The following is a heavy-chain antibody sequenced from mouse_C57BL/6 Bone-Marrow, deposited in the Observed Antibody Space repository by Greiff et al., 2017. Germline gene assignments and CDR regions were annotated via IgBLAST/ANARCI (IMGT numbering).Heavy chain of an antibody. Sequence: QVQLQQPGAELVRPGSSVKLSCKASGYTFTSYWMDWVKQRPGQGLEWIGNIYTSDSETHYNQKFKDKATLTVDKSSSTAYMQLSSLTSEDSAVDYCARLGDDCGGFSYWGQGTLVTVSA. CDR1: GYTFTSYW. V-gene: IGHV1-61*01. J-gene: IGHJ3*01. CDR2: IYTSDSET. D-gene: IGHD2-4*01. CDR3: ARLGDDCGGFSY.